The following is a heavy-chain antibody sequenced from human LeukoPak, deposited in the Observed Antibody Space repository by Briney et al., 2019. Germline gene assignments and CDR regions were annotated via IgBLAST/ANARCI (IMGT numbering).Heavy chain of an antibody. V-gene: IGHV3-23*01. CDR2: IIAPATST. D-gene: IGHD5-12*01. CDR3: AKHQEREAGYSFDSDAFDV. CDR1: GFTFDSHD. J-gene: IGHJ3*01. Sequence: GGSLRLSCAASGFTFDSHDMTWVSHPPGNWLEWVSTIIAPATSTYYADSVKGRFTISRDNSKNMVHLQMNSLRAEDTAIYYCAKHQEREAGYSFDSDAFDVWGQGTKVTVSS.